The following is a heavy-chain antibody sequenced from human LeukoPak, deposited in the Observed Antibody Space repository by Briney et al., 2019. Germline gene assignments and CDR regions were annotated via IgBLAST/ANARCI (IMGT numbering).Heavy chain of an antibody. CDR3: ARGIAAAGIAGVFDY. CDR1: GFSVSSNH. Sequence: GGSLRLSCAASGFSVSSNHMSWVRQAPGKGLEWVSVIYSGGNTHYADSVKGRFTISRDNSKNTLYLQMNSLRAEDTAVYYCARGIAAAGIAGVFDYWGQGILVTVSS. CDR2: IYSGGNT. D-gene: IGHD6-13*01. J-gene: IGHJ4*02. V-gene: IGHV3-66*01.